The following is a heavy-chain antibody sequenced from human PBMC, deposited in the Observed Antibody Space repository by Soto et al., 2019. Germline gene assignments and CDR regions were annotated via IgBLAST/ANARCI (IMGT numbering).Heavy chain of an antibody. CDR2: MNSDGSST. D-gene: IGHD1-1*01. V-gene: IGHV3-74*01. J-gene: IGHJ2*01. Sequence: DPGKGLVWVSRMNSDGSSTSYADSVKGRFTISRDNAKNTLYLQMNSLRAEDTAVYYCAFFFQTEGGIRGTVPVSAFLLNRSSDL. CDR3: AFFFQTEGGIRGTVPVSAFLLNRSSDL.